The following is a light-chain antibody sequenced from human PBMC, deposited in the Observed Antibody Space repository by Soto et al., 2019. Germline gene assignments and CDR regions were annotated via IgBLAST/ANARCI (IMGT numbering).Light chain of an antibody. CDR1: QHISTY. CDR2: AAS. V-gene: IGKV1-39*01. CDR3: QQSETTPYT. J-gene: IGKJ2*01. Sequence: DIQMTQSPSSLSAFVGDRVTMTCRASQHISTYVNWYQVTPGKAPKLLIYAASTVQSGVPSRFSGSGSGTDFTITISHLEHEDFANYYCQQSETTPYTFGQGSKLEI.